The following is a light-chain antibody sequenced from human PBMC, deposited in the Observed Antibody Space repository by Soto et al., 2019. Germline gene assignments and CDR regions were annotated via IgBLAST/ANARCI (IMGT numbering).Light chain of an antibody. V-gene: IGKV3-20*01. CDR2: GAS. CDR1: QSVSSSY. Sequence: EIVLTQSPGTLSLSPGERATLSCRASQSVSSSYLAWYQQKPGQAPRLLIYGASSRATGIQDRFSGSGSGTDFTLTISRLEPEDFAVYYCQQYGSSPSTFGQGTKLEIK. J-gene: IGKJ2*01. CDR3: QQYGSSPST.